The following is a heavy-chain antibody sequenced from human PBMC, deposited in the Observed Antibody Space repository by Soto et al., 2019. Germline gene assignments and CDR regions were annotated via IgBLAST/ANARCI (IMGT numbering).Heavy chain of an antibody. D-gene: IGHD3-10*01. V-gene: IGHV4-59*01. CDR3: ARVIGSGSYSSFSYYYYYMDV. Sequence: SETLSLTCTVSGGSISSYYWSWIRQPPGKGLEWIGYIYYSGSTNYNPSLKSRVTISVDTSKNQFSLKLSSVTAADTAVYYCARVIGSGSYSSFSYYYYYMDVWGKGTTVTVS. CDR2: IYYSGST. CDR1: GGSISSYY. J-gene: IGHJ6*03.